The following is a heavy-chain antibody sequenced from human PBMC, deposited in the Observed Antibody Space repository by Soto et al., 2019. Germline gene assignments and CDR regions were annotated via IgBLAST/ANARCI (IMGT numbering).Heavy chain of an antibody. Sequence: ASVKVSCKASGFAFTGYYIHWVRLAPGQGLEWMGWIKSNGDDTKYARKFQDRVTMTRDTSMNTVYMELSRLRSDDTAVYYCARDKRSYGETPFDYWGQATLVTVS. CDR1: GFAFTGYY. D-gene: IGHD3-16*01. CDR2: IKSNGDDT. V-gene: IGHV1-2*02. J-gene: IGHJ4*02. CDR3: ARDKRSYGETPFDY.